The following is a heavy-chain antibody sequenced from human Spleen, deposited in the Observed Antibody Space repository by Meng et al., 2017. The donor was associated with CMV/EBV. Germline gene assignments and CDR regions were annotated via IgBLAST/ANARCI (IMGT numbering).Heavy chain of an antibody. CDR2: IYQRGNT. CDR3: VTLPY. J-gene: IGHJ4*01. V-gene: IGHV4-61*01. Sequence: LSLTCPVSGGSVSSNSYFWTWIRQPPGKGLEWIGYIYQRGNTSYNPSLKGRVAISVDTSKNQFSLKLNSVTTADTAVYYCVTLPYWGHGTPVTVSS. CDR1: GGSVSSNSYF.